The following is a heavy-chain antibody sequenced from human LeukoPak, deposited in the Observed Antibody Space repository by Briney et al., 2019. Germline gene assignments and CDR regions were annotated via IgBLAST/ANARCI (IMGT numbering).Heavy chain of an antibody. V-gene: IGHV1-8*03. CDR3: ARLMAAPHCSSTSCYPDY. Sequence: GASVKVSCKASGYTFTSYDINWVRQATGQGLEWMGWMNPNSGNTGYAQKFQGRVTITRNTSISTAYMELSSLRSGDTAVYYCARLMAAPHCSSTSCYPDYWGQGTLVTVSS. J-gene: IGHJ4*02. D-gene: IGHD2-2*01. CDR2: MNPNSGNT. CDR1: GYTFTSYD.